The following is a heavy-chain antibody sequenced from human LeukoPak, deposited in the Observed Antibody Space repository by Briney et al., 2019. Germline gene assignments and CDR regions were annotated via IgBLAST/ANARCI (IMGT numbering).Heavy chain of an antibody. CDR1: GFTFRSYW. D-gene: IGHD1-26*01. CDR3: VAGMGNY. Sequence: PGGSLRLSCAAPGFTFRSYWMHWVRQVPGKGPVWVSRIDSDGNIITYADSVKGRFTISRDNARNMVYLQMKSLRAEGTAVYYCVAGMGNYWGQGTLVPV. J-gene: IGHJ4*02. V-gene: IGHV3-74*01. CDR2: IDSDGNII.